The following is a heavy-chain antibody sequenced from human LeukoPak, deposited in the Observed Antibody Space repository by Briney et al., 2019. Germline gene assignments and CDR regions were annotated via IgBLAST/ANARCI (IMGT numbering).Heavy chain of an antibody. CDR1: GFPFNTYE. Sequence: GGSLTLSCAASGFPFNTYEMNWVRQAPGKGLEWVSYISNSGNTKYYADSVKGRFTISRANAKNSLYLQMNSLRAEDTAVYYCAGGGDFWGQGTLVTVSS. CDR3: AGGGDF. D-gene: IGHD3-16*01. CDR2: ISNSGNTK. V-gene: IGHV3-48*03. J-gene: IGHJ4*02.